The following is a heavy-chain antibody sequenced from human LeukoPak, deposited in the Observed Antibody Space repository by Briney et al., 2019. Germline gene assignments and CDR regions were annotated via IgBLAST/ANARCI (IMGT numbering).Heavy chain of an antibody. CDR3: ARVITVTLGYYYYGMDV. CDR1: GFTVSSNY. J-gene: IGHJ6*02. V-gene: IGHV3-66*01. D-gene: IGHD4-17*01. Sequence: GGSLRLSCAASGFTVSSNYMSWVRQAPGKGLEWVAVIYSGGSTYYADSVKGRFTISRDNSKNTLYLQMNSLRAEDTAVYYCARVITVTLGYYYYGMDVWGQGTTVTVS. CDR2: IYSGGST.